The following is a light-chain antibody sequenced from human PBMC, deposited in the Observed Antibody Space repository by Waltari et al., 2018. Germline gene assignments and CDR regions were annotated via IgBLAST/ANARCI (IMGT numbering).Light chain of an antibody. Sequence: EIVLPQSPATPSPSPGKRTTLSCRASQGVGKYLAWYQQKPGQAPRLLLYHASSRATGIPDRFSGSGFGTDFSLTISRLEPEDFAVYYCQKYDFLPATFGQGTTVEIK. CDR3: QKYDFLPAT. CDR2: HAS. V-gene: IGKV3-20*01. J-gene: IGKJ1*01. CDR1: QGVGKY.